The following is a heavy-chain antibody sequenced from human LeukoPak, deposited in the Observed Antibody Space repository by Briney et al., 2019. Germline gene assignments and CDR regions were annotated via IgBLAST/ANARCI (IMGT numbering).Heavy chain of an antibody. Sequence: ASVKVSCKASGYTFTGYYMHWVRQAPGQGLEWMGWINPNSGGTNYAQKLQGRVTMTTDTSTSTAYMELRSLRSDDTAVYYCARDTIDSSGYYWSYDYWGQGTLVTVSS. CDR1: GYTFTGYY. D-gene: IGHD3-22*01. CDR2: INPNSGGT. CDR3: ARDTIDSSGYYWSYDY. J-gene: IGHJ4*02. V-gene: IGHV1-2*02.